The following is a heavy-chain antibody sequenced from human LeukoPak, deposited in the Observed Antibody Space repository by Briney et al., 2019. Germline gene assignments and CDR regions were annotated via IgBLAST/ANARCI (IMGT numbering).Heavy chain of an antibody. CDR3: ARQTNWFDP. CDR2: IYYSGST. V-gene: IGHV4-59*01. Sequence: PSETLSLTCTVSGGSISSYYWSWIRQPPGKGLEWIGYIYYSGSTNYNPSLKSRVTISVDTSKNQFSLKLSPVTAADTAVYYCARQTNWFDPWGQGTLVTVSS. CDR1: GGSISSYY. J-gene: IGHJ5*02.